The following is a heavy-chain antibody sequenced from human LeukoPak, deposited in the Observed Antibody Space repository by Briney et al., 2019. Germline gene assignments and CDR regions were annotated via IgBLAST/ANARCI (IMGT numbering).Heavy chain of an antibody. D-gene: IGHD2/OR15-2a*01. CDR3: ARMLATFDAFDI. V-gene: IGHV3-11*03. Sequence: GGSLRLSCAASGFTFSDYYMSWIRQAPGTGLEWVSYVSRSSSYTNYADSVKGRFTISRDDAKNSLYLQMNTLRAEDTAVYYCARMLATFDAFDIWGQGTMVSVSS. J-gene: IGHJ3*02. CDR1: GFTFSDYY. CDR2: VSRSSSYT.